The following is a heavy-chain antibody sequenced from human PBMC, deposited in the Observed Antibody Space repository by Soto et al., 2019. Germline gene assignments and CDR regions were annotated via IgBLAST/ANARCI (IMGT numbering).Heavy chain of an antibody. CDR2: MNPNSGNT. Sequence: ASVKVSCKASGYTFTCYDINWVRQATGQGLEWMGWMNPNSGNTGYAQKFQGRVTMTRNTSISTAYMELSSLRSEDTAVYYCARAGSPTYYDFWSGYYGSPHDAFAIRGQGTMVTVSS. D-gene: IGHD3-3*01. CDR3: ARAGSPTYYDFWSGYYGSPHDAFAI. V-gene: IGHV1-8*01. CDR1: GYTFTCYD. J-gene: IGHJ3*02.